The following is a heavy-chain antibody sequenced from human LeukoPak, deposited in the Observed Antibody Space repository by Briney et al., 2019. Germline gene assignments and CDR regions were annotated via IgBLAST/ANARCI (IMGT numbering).Heavy chain of an antibody. CDR1: GDSISSSHW. J-gene: IGHJ6*03. CDR3: ARGGSYFFYYYYMDV. Sequence: EPSETLSLTCAVSGDSISSSHWWSWVRQSPGKGLEWIGEIYHSGNTNYNPSLKSRVAISLDKSSNQFSLRLTSVTAADTAMYYCARGGSYFFYYYYMDVWGKGTTVTVSS. V-gene: IGHV4-4*02. CDR2: IYHSGNT. D-gene: IGHD1-26*01.